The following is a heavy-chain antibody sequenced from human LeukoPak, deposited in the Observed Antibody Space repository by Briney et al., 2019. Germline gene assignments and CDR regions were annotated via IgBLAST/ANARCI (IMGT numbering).Heavy chain of an antibody. V-gene: IGHV4-61*01. J-gene: IGHJ4*02. CDR2: IYYSGST. D-gene: IGHD4-23*01. CDR3: ARRGYGGTYYIDY. Sequence: SETLSLTCTVSGVSVSSGSYYWSWIRQPPGKGLEWIGYIYYSGSTNYNPSLKSRVTISVDTSKNQFSLKLSSVTAADTAVYYCARRGYGGTYYIDYWGQGTLVTVSS. CDR1: GVSVSSGSYY.